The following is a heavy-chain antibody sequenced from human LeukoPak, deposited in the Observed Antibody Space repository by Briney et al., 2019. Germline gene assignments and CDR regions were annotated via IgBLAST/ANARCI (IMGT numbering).Heavy chain of an antibody. V-gene: IGHV3-23*01. CDR2: ISGSGGNI. D-gene: IGHD6-19*01. CDR1: GFTFTSYG. J-gene: IGHJ1*01. Sequence: GGSLRLSCAASGFTFTSYGMSWVRQAPGKGLEWVSAISGSGGNIYYADSVKGRFTISRDNSKNTLYLQMNSLRAEDTAVYYCTRNSGWYGLSWGQGTLVTVSS. CDR3: TRNSGWYGLS.